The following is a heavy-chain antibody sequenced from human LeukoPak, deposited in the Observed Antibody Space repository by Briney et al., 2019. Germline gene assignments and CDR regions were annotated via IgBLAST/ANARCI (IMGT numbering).Heavy chain of an antibody. V-gene: IGHV3-33*08. CDR3: ARASMVRGVVLLYYFDY. J-gene: IGHJ4*02. CDR2: IWYDGSNK. Sequence: TGGSLRLSCAASGFTFSSYAMHWVRQAPGKGLEWVAVIWYDGSNKYYADSVKGRFTISRDNSKNTLYLQMNSLRAEDTAVYYCARASMVRGVVLLYYFDYWGQGTLVTVSS. D-gene: IGHD3-10*01. CDR1: GFTFSSYA.